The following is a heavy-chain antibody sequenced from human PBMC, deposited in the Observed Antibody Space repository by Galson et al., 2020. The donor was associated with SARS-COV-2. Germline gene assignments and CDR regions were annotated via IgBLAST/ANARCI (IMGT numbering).Heavy chain of an antibody. CDR2: INSSGST. CDR3: AREENFFLVGTATRICYFDY. Sequence: SETLSLTCAVYGGSFSGYYWSWIRQPPGKGLEWIGEINSSGSTNYNPSLKSRVTISVDTSKNHFPLKLSSVTAADTAVYYCAREENFFLVGTATRICYFDYWGRGTLATVSS. D-gene: IGHD2-21*02. V-gene: IGHV4-34*01. J-gene: IGHJ4*02. CDR1: GGSFSGYY.